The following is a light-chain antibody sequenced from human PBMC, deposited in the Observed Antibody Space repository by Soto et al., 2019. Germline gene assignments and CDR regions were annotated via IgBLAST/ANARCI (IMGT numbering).Light chain of an antibody. CDR3: QQSFSAPLT. CDR2: AAS. J-gene: IGKJ3*01. CDR1: QNIKNY. V-gene: IGKV1-39*01. Sequence: DIAMTQSPSSLSASVGDRITITCRASQNIKNYLDWYQQKPGKVPQFLIYAASSLRTGVPSRFSGSRSGTDFTLTINNVQPDEFATYYCQQSFSAPLTCGPGTKVNL.